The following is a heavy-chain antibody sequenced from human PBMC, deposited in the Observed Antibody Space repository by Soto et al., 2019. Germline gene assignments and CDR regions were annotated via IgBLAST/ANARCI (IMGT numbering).Heavy chain of an antibody. V-gene: IGHV3-74*01. Sequence: PGGSLKLSCAAPGLTFGSYWMHWVRQAPGKELVWVSRINSDGSSTSYAGSVKGRFTISRANAKNTLYLQMNSLRAEDTAVYYCARGPVAGVAAVDYEYYVMDVPGESTTVTGSS. CDR3: ARGPVAGVAAVDYEYYVMDV. CDR2: INSDGSST. J-gene: IGHJ6*04. D-gene: IGHD2-15*01. CDR1: GLTFGSYW.